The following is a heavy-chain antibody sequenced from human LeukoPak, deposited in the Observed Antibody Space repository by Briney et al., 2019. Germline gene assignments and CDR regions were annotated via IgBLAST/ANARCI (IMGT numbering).Heavy chain of an antibody. Sequence: TGGSLRLSCAASGFTVSSTYMSWVRQAPGKGLQWVSVIYSGGGTYYAASVKGRFTISRDNSKNMLYLQMSSLGVDDTAVYYCAKGSAGGYYESSGYYSDFWGQGTLLTGSS. CDR3: AKGSAGGYYESSGYYSDF. J-gene: IGHJ4*02. CDR1: GFTVSSTY. CDR2: IYSGGGT. D-gene: IGHD3-22*01. V-gene: IGHV3-53*01.